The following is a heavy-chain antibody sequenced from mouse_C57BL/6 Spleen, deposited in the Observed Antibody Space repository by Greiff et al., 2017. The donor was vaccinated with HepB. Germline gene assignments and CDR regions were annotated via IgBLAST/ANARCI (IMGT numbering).Heavy chain of an antibody. D-gene: IGHD1-1*01. CDR1: GYAFSSYW. CDR3: ARDTTVVARGYFDV. Sequence: VQLQQSGAELVKPGASVKISCKASGYAFSSYWMNWVKQRPGKGLEWIGQIYPGDGDTNYNGKFKGKATLTADKSSSTAYMQLSSLTSEDSAVYFCARDTTVVARGYFDVWGTGTTVTVSS. V-gene: IGHV1-80*01. CDR2: IYPGDGDT. J-gene: IGHJ1*03.